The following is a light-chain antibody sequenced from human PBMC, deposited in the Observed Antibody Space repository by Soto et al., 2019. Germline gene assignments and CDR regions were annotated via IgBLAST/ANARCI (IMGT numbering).Light chain of an antibody. CDR3: SSYTSISTLV. CDR1: SSDIGGYSY. Sequence: QSVLTQPASVSGSPGQSITIPCTGTSSDIGGYSYVSWYQHHPGKAPKLIIFEVVNRPSGVSHRFSASKSGNTASLTISGLQAEDEADYYCSSYTSISTLVFGGGTKVTVL. CDR2: EVV. V-gene: IGLV2-14*01. J-gene: IGLJ2*01.